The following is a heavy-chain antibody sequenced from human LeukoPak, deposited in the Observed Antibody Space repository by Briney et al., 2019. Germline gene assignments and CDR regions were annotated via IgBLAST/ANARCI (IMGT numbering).Heavy chain of an antibody. V-gene: IGHV4-4*02. CDR2: IYHSGSS. CDR1: GGSISTNNW. D-gene: IGHD6-25*01. CDR3: AKKRNAAPYYFDC. J-gene: IGHJ4*02. Sequence: SGTLSLTCAVSGGSISTNNWWSWVRQPPGKGLEWIGEIYHSGSSNYNPSLKSPVTISVDKSKNQFSLRLSSVTAADTAVYYCAKKRNAAPYYFDCWGQGTLVTVSS.